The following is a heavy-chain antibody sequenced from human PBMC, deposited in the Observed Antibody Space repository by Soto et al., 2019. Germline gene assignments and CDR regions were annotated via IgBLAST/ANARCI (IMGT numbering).Heavy chain of an antibody. CDR1: GFTFSSYG. Sequence: QVQLVESGGGVVQPGRSLRRSCAASGFTFSSYGMHWVRQAPGKGLEWVAVIWYDGSNKYYADSVKGRFTISRDNSKKTLYLQMNSLRAEDTAVYNCARVYGYNNDYWGQGTLVTVSS. J-gene: IGHJ4*02. D-gene: IGHD4-4*01. CDR3: ARVYGYNNDY. CDR2: IWYDGSNK. V-gene: IGHV3-33*01.